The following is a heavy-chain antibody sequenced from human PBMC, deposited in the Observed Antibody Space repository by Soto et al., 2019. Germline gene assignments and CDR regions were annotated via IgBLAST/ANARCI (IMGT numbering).Heavy chain of an antibody. CDR3: ARQGGYYYDSSGYYSDY. CDR1: GYSFTSYW. J-gene: IGHJ4*02. V-gene: IGHV5-51*01. D-gene: IGHD3-22*01. Sequence: GESLKISCKGSGYSFTSYWIGWVRQMPGKGLEWMGIIYPGDSDTRYSPSFQGQVTISADKSISTAYLQWSSLKASDTAMYYCARQGGYYYDSSGYYSDYWGQGTLVTVSS. CDR2: IYPGDSDT.